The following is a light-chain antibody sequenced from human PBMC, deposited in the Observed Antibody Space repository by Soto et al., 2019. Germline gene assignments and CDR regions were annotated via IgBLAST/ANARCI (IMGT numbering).Light chain of an antibody. CDR2: GNT. CDR1: SSNIGAGYD. Sequence: QSVLTQPPSVSGAPGQRVTISCTGSSSNIGAGYDVHWYQLLPGTAPKLLIYGNTNRPSGVPDRFSGSKSGSSVSLAITGLRAEDEADYFCQSYDSSLNLAVFGTGTKLTVL. J-gene: IGLJ1*01. CDR3: QSYDSSLNLAV. V-gene: IGLV1-40*01.